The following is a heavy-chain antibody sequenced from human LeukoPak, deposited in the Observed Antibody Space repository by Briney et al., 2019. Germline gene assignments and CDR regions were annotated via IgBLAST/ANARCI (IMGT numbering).Heavy chain of an antibody. J-gene: IGHJ5*02. D-gene: IGHD6-13*01. CDR1: GYTFTGYY. CDR3: ARGADSSSLSSARFRFDP. Sequence: ASVKASCKASGYTFTGYYMHWVRQAPGQGLEWMGWINPNSGGTNYAQKFQGRVTMTRDTSISTAYMELSRLRSDDTAVYYCARGADSSSLSSARFRFDPWGQGTLVTVSS. CDR2: INPNSGGT. V-gene: IGHV1-2*02.